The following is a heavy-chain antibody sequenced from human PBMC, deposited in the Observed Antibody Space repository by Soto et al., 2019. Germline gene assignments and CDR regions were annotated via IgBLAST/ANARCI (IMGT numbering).Heavy chain of an antibody. CDR3: ARHIAVPTTRGFDY. V-gene: IGHV4-31*03. D-gene: IGHD2-15*01. Sequence: SETLSLTCTVSGGSISSGGYYWSWIRQHPGKGLEWIGYIYYSGSTYYNPSLKSRVTISVDTSKNQFSLKLSSVTAADTAVYFCARHIAVPTTRGFDYWGQGTLVTVSS. J-gene: IGHJ4*02. CDR1: GGSISSGGYY. CDR2: IYYSGST.